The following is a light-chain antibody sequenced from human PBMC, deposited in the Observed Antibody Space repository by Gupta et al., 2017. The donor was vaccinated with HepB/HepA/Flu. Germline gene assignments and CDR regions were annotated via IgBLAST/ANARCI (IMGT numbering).Light chain of an antibody. Sequence: DIQMTQSPSTLSASVGDRVTITCRASRSISYYLAWYQQKPGKAPKVLISKASSLESGVPSRFSGSGSGTEFTLTISSLQPDDFATYYFQQYQNLWTFGQGTKVEIK. CDR2: KAS. CDR1: RSISYY. J-gene: IGKJ1*01. V-gene: IGKV1-5*03. CDR3: QQYQNLWT.